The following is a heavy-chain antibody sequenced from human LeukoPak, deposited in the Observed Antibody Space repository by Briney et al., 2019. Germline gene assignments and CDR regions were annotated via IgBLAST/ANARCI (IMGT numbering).Heavy chain of an antibody. CDR1: GFTFSSYS. J-gene: IGHJ4*02. CDR2: ISSASSYI. Sequence: GRSLRLSCAASGFTFSSYSMNWVRQAPGKGLEWVSSISSASSYIYYADSVKGRFTISRDNAKNSLYLEMNSLRADDTAVYYCARGYCSATSCSFDYWGQGTLVTVSS. D-gene: IGHD2-2*01. CDR3: ARGYCSATSCSFDY. V-gene: IGHV3-21*01.